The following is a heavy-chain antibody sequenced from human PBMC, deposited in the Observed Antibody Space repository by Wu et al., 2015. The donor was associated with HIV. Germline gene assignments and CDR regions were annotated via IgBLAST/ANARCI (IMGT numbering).Heavy chain of an antibody. CDR1: GYTFTSYD. CDR3: ARASLWFGELLYTHDAFDI. J-gene: IGHJ3*02. CDR2: MNPNSGNT. D-gene: IGHD3-10*01. V-gene: IGHV1-8*01. Sequence: QVQLVQSGAEVKKPGASVKVSCKASGYTFTSYDINWVRQATGQGLEWMGWMNPNSGNTGYAQKFQGRVTMTRNTSISTAYMELSSLRSEDTAVYYCARASLWFGELLYTHDAFDIWGQGTMVTVSS.